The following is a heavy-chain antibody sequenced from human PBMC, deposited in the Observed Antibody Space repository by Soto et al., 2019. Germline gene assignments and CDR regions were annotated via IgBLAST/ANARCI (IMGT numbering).Heavy chain of an antibody. V-gene: IGHV4-4*02. CDR2: ISHSGST. Sequence: SETLSLTCAVSGGSISSNNWWSWVRQPPGKGLEWIGEISHSGSTNYNPSLKSRVTMSVDKSKNQFSLNLSSVTAADTAVYYCARYSSAYSRFDDWGQGTLVTVSS. CDR3: ARYSSAYSRFDD. D-gene: IGHD3-22*01. J-gene: IGHJ4*02. CDR1: GGSISSNNW.